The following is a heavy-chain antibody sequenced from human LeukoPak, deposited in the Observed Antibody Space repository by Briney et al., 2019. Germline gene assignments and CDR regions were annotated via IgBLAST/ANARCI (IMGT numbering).Heavy chain of an antibody. CDR1: GGSISSSSSY. V-gene: IGHV4-39*02. CDR2: IYYSGST. Sequence: SETLSLTCTVSGGSISSSSSYWGWIRQPPGKGLEWIGSIYYSGSTYYNPSLKSRVTISVDTSKNQFSLKLSSVTAADTAVYYCARERTRRHRAFDIWGQGTMVTVSS. CDR3: ARERTRRHRAFDI. J-gene: IGHJ3*02.